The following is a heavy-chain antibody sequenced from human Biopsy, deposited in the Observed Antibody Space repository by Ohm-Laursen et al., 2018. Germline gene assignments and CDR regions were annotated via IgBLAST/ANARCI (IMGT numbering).Heavy chain of an antibody. CDR2: IIPIVGIT. D-gene: IGHD3-10*01. Sequence: SSVTVSCKASGDTFSRSAFFWVRHAPGQGLVYLGRIIPIVGITNHAQTFQGRITLTADKSTFMVYMELSRLRSDETAIYYCARGGSGSGYYGMDVWGQGATVSVSS. J-gene: IGHJ6*02. CDR3: ARGGSGSGYYGMDV. CDR1: GDTFSRSA. V-gene: IGHV1-69*04.